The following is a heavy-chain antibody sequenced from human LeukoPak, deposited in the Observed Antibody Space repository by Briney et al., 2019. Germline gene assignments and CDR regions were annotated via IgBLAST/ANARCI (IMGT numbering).Heavy chain of an antibody. CDR2: ISYDGSNK. D-gene: IGHD6-13*01. V-gene: IGHV3-30*04. Sequence: GGSLRLSCAASGFTFSSYAMHWVRQAPGKGLEWVAVISYDGSNKYYADSVKGRFTISRDNSKNTLYLQMNSLRAEDTAVYYCARRWSRSSSLDYWGQGTLVTVSS. CDR1: GFTFSSYA. J-gene: IGHJ4*02. CDR3: ARRWSRSSSLDY.